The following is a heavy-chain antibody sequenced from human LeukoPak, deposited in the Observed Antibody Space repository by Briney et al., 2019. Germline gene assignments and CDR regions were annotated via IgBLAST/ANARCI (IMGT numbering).Heavy chain of an antibody. J-gene: IGHJ4*02. CDR1: GFTFTTYW. D-gene: IGHD4/OR15-4a*01. Sequence: GGSLRLSCAASGFTFTTYWMHWVRQAPGKGLEWVSRIKGDEMTTNYADSVEGRFTISRDNAKNTVYLEINSLRAEDTAVYYCARDPRAGAWVDYGQVDYWGQGTLVTVSS. V-gene: IGHV3-74*01. CDR3: ARDPRAGAWVDYGQVDY. CDR2: IKGDEMTT.